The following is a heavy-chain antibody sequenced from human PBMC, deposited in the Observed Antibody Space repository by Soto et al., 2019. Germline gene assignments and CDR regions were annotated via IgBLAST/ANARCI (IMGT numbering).Heavy chain of an antibody. CDR3: AREGHLGY. V-gene: IGHV1-18*01. CDR1: GYTFSSYG. J-gene: IGHJ4*02. Sequence: QVQLVQSGAEVKQPGASVKVSCKTSGYTFSSYGFSWVRQAPGQGLEWIGWISGYNGNTNYAQRFQGRVTMTTDTTTSTAYMELRSRRSDDTAVYYCAREGHLGYWGQGTLVTVSS. CDR2: ISGYNGNT.